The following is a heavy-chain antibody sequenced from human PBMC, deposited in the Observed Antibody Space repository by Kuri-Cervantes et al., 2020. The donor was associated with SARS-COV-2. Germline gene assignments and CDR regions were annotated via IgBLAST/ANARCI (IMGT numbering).Heavy chain of an antibody. CDR1: GGSFSGYY. D-gene: IGHD4-17*01. CDR2: INHSGST. J-gene: IGHJ4*02. Sequence: GSLRLSCAVYGGSFSGYYWSWIRQPPGKGLEWIGEINHSGSTNYNPSLKSRVTISVDTSKNQFSLKLSSVTAADTAVYYCARDARIYGDYVKSPPYFDYWGQGTLVTVSS. CDR3: ARDARIYGDYVKSPPYFDY. V-gene: IGHV4-34*01.